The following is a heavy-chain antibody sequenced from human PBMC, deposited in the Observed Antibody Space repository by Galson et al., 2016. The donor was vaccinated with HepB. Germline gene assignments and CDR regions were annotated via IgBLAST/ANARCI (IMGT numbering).Heavy chain of an antibody. CDR1: GFTFSSYS. CDR2: TISSGTYF. CDR3: ARDRSIFGVVVGDYYFDS. Sequence: SLRLSCAASGFTFSSYSMNWLRQAPGKGLEWVSSTISSGTYFYYADSVQGRFTISRDNAKNSLYLQMNNLTAEDTAVYYCARDRSIFGVVVGDYYFDSWGQGTLVSVSS. V-gene: IGHV3-21*01. J-gene: IGHJ4*02. D-gene: IGHD3-3*01.